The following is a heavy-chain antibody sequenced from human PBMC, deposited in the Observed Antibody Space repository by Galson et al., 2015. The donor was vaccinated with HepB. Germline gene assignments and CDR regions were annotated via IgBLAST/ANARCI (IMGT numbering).Heavy chain of an antibody. CDR1: RFTFTNYA. D-gene: IGHD6-19*01. J-gene: IGHJ4*02. CDR2: INAGNGDT. CDR3: ARAVGQWLVRFDY. Sequence: SVKVSCKASRFTFTNYAMHWVRQAPGQRLEWMGWINAGNGDTRYSQRFQGRVTITRDTSASTAYMELSNLRSEDTAVYYCARAVGQWLVRFDYWGQGPLVTVSS. V-gene: IGHV1-3*01.